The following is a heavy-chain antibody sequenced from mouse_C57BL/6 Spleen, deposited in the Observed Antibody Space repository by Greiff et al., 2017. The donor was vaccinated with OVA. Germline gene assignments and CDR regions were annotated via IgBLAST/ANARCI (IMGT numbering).Heavy chain of an antibody. J-gene: IGHJ1*03. D-gene: IGHD1-1*01. CDR2: IDPSDSET. CDR1: GYTFTSYW. V-gene: IGHV1-52*01. Sequence: QVQLQQSGAELMKPGASVKLSCKASGYTFTSYWMHWVKQRPIQGLEWIGNIDPSDSETHYNQKFKDKATLTVDKSSSTAYMQLSSLTSEDSAVYYCARSHYDWYFDVWGTGTTVTVSS. CDR3: ARSHYDWYFDV.